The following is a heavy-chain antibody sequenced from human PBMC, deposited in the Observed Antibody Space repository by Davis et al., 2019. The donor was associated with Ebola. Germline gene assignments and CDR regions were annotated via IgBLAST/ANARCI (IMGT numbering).Heavy chain of an antibody. Sequence: HSQTLSLTCDISGDSVSSGGWNWIRQSPSRGLEWLGRTYYKSKWNNDYAVSVKSRITIDLDTSKNQLSLQLDSVTPEDTAVYYCARLAWTPKGFDYWGQGTLVTVSS. D-gene: IGHD3/OR15-3a*01. CDR1: GDSVSSGG. CDR3: ARLAWTPKGFDY. J-gene: IGHJ4*02. CDR2: TYYKSKWNN. V-gene: IGHV6-1*01.